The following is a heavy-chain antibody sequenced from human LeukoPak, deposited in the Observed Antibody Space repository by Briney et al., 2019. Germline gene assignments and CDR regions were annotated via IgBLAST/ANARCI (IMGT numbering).Heavy chain of an antibody. CDR1: GGSISSSSYY. Sequence: PSETLSLTRTVSGGSISSSSYYWGWIRQPPGKGLEWIGEINHSGSTNYNPSLKSRVTISVDTSKNQFSLKLSSVTAADTAVYYCARGRDVYYYDSSGYYYDYWGQGTLVTVSS. D-gene: IGHD3-22*01. J-gene: IGHJ4*02. V-gene: IGHV4-39*07. CDR3: ARGRDVYYYDSSGYYYDY. CDR2: INHSGST.